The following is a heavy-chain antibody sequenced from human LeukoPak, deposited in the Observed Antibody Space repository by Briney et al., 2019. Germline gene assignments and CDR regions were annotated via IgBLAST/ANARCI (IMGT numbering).Heavy chain of an antibody. CDR3: ARDRVGWGRWTVTTTDAFDI. J-gene: IGHJ3*02. D-gene: IGHD4-17*01. V-gene: IGHV1-69*13. Sequence: ASVKVSCKASGGTFSSYAISWVRQAPGQGLEWMGGIIPIFGTANYAQKFQGRVTITADESTSTAYMELSSLRSEDTAVYYCARDRVGWGRWTVTTTDAFDIWGQGTMVTVSS. CDR1: GGTFSSYA. CDR2: IIPIFGTA.